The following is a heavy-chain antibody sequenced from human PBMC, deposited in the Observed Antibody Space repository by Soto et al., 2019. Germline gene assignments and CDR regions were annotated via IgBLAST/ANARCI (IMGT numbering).Heavy chain of an antibody. CDR1: GYTFTSYA. CDR3: ARSPVPPPWLAALGGLDY. CDR2: INAGNGNT. Sequence: QVPLVQSGAEVKKPGASVKVSCKASGYTFTSYAMHWVRQAPGQRLEWMGWINAGNGNTKYSQKFQGRVTITRDTSASTAYMELSSLRSEDTAVYYCARSPVPPPWLAALGGLDYWGQGTLVTVSS. J-gene: IGHJ4*02. V-gene: IGHV1-3*01. D-gene: IGHD6-19*01.